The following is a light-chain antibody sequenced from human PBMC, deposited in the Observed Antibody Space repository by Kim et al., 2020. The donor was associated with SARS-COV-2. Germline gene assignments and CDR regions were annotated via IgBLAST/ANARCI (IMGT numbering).Light chain of an antibody. CDR3: MQGTHWPPYT. Sequence: DVVLTQSPLSLPVTLGQPASISCRSSQSLIYSDGNTYLTWFQQRPGQSPRRLIYKVSNGDSGVPDRFSGSGSGTDFTLEISGVEAEDVGVYYCMQGTHWPPYTFGQGTKLEI. J-gene: IGKJ2*01. CDR1: QSLIYSDGNTY. CDR2: KVS. V-gene: IGKV2-30*01.